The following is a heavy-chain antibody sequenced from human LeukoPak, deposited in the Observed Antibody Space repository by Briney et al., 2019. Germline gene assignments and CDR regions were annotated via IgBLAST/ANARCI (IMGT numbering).Heavy chain of an antibody. CDR3: ARGRSYYYFYLDV. CDR1: GGSFSNYA. J-gene: IGHJ6*03. V-gene: IGHV1-69*06. D-gene: IGHD5-24*01. Sequence: GSSVKVSCKASGGSFSNYAVTWVRQAPGQGLEWVGGFIPLFGTANYAQKFQGRVTITADKSTNTAYIEVSSLRSDDTALYYCARGRSYYYFYLDVWGNGTTVTVSS. CDR2: FIPLFGTA.